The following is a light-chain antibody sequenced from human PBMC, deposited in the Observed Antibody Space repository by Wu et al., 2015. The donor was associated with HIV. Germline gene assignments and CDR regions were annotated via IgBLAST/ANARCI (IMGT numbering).Light chain of an antibody. Sequence: GKRAPVSCRATQDVSSTYLGWYQQKPGPGSQALIYGVSSRATGIPDRSSGSGSGTDFTLTISRLEPEDFAVYYCHQYGSSPQTFGQGTKVEIK. CDR1: QDVSSTY. V-gene: IGKV3-20*01. CDR3: HQYGSSPQT. J-gene: IGKJ1*01. CDR2: GVS.